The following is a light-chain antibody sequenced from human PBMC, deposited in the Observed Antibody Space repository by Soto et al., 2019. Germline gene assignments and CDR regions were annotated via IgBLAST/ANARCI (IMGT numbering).Light chain of an antibody. Sequence: QSVLTQPPSVSAAPGQKVTISCSGRHSDIGSNYVSWYQQVPGTAPKLLIYENNRRPAGVPDRFSGSKSDTSATLGITGLQTGDEADYYCGSWDSSLFVGVFGGGTKLTVL. CDR2: ENN. CDR3: GSWDSSLFVGV. CDR1: HSDIGSNY. J-gene: IGLJ2*01. V-gene: IGLV1-51*01.